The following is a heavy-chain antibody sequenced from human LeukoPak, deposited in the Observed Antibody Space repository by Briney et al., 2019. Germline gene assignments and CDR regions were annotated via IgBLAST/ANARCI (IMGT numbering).Heavy chain of an antibody. CDR1: GLAVSTSV. J-gene: IGHJ4*02. CDR2: IKDADAKP. CDR3: AKVGVRINSGDY. V-gene: IGHV3-23*01. Sequence: GGSLRLSCATSGLAVSTSVIYWFRQAPEKGLEWVSDIKDADAKPSYADSVKGRFTISRDNSKNTVYLEMNSLRAEDTALYYCAKVGVRINSGDYWGQGTLVTVSS. D-gene: IGHD3-10*01.